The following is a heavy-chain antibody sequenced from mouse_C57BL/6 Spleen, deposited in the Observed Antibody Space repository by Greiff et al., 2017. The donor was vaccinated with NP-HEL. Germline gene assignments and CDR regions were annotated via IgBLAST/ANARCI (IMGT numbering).Heavy chain of an antibody. CDR1: GFTFTDYY. V-gene: IGHV7-3*01. J-gene: IGHJ2*01. D-gene: IGHD2-4*01. Sequence: EVMLVESGGGLVQPGGSLSLSCAASGFTFTDYYMSWVRQPPGKALEWLGFIRNKANGYTTEYSASVKGRFTISRDNSQSILYLQMNALRAEDSATYYCARDDYDDYFDYWGQGTTLTVSS. CDR3: ARDDYDDYFDY. CDR2: IRNKANGYTT.